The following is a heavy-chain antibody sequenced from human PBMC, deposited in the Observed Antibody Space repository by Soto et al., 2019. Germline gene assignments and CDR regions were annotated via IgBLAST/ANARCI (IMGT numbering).Heavy chain of an antibody. V-gene: IGHV4-4*02. J-gene: IGHJ3*01. CDR2: IYHSRST. CDR1: GGSITSNNW. CDR3: ARAGDSALTGTFDV. D-gene: IGHD4-17*01. Sequence: QVQLQESGPGLVKPSGTLSLTCAVSGGSITSNNWWGWVRQPPGKGLEWIGAIYHSRSTNYNPSLKSRVIMSVDKSKNQFSLNLYSVTAADTALYYCARAGDSALTGTFDVWGRGTMVTVSS.